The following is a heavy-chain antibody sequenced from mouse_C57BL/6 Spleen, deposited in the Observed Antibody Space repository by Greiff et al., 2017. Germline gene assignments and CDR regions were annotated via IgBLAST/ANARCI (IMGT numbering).Heavy chain of an antibody. J-gene: IGHJ2*01. Sequence: VQLQQSGAELARPGASVKLSCKASGYTFTSYGISWVKQRTGQGLEWIGEIYPRSGNTYYNEKFKGKATLTADKSSSTAYMELRSLTSEDAAVYFCARFYDYDGGYYFDYWGQGTTLTVSS. CDR3: ARFYDYDGGYYFDY. CDR1: GYTFTSYG. V-gene: IGHV1-81*01. D-gene: IGHD2-4*01. CDR2: IYPRSGNT.